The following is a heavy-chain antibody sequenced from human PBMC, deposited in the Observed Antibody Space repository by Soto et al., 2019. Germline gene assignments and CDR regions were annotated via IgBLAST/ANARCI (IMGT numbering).Heavy chain of an antibody. D-gene: IGHD2-2*01. J-gene: IGHJ4*02. CDR3: ARVGYCSSTSCYDVVGVDY. Sequence: GGSLRLSCAASGFTFSSYSMNWVRQAPGKGLEWVSSISSSSSYIYYADSVKGRFTISRDNAKNSLYLQMNSLRAEDTAVYYCARVGYCSSTSCYDVVGVDYWGQGTLVTVSS. CDR1: GFTFSSYS. V-gene: IGHV3-21*01. CDR2: ISSSSSYI.